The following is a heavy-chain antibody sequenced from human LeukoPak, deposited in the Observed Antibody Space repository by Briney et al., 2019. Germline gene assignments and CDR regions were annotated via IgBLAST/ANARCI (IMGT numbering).Heavy chain of an antibody. CDR2: IRYDGSNR. CDR3: AKGGYSYDSSGHNYFDY. J-gene: IGHJ4*02. V-gene: IGHV3-30*02. D-gene: IGHD3-22*01. Sequence: GGSLRLSCAASGFTFTSYGMHWVRQAPGKGLEWVAFIRYDGSNRNYADSGKGRFTISRDNSRNTLYLQMNSLRAEDTAVYYCAKGGYSYDSSGHNYFDYWGQGTLVTVSS. CDR1: GFTFTSYG.